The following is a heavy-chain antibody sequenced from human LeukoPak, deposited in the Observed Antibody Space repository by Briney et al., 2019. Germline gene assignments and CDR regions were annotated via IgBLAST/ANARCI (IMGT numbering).Heavy chain of an antibody. J-gene: IGHJ5*02. Sequence: PGGSLRLSCAASGFTFSSYAMSWVRQAPGKGLEWVSGISTSGESTYYADSVKGRFTTSRDNSKSTLSLQMNSLRAEDTAVYYGAKGGSIWNDPPFDTWVPETLATVSS. CDR2: ISTSGEST. V-gene: IGHV3-23*01. D-gene: IGHD1-1*01. CDR3: AKGGSIWNDPPFDT. CDR1: GFTFSSYA.